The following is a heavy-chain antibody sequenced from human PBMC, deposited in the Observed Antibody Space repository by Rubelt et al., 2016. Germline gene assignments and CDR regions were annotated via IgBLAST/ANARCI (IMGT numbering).Heavy chain of an antibody. CDR2: ISGSGGST. D-gene: IGHD5-12*01. J-gene: IGHJ4*02. CDR3: GKDSDTVATAPFY. Sequence: EVQMLESGGGLVQPGGSLRLSCEGSGFTFSSYAMSWVRQAPGKGLEWVSAISGSGGSTYYADSVKGRFTISRDNSKKSLYLQMNGLSAEDTAIYYCGKDSDTVATAPFYWGQGTLVTVSS. CDR1: GFTFSSYA. V-gene: IGHV3-23*01.